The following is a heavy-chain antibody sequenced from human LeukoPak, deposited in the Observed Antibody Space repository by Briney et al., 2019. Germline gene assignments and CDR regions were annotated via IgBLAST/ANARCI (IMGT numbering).Heavy chain of an antibody. CDR1: GYTFTGYY. Sequence: GASVKVSCKASGYTFTGYYMHWVRQAPGQGLEWMGWINPNSGGTNYAQKFQGRVTMTRDTSISTAYMELSRLRADDTAVYYCAKVGGYCSSTSCYEDVAFDIWGQGTMVTASS. V-gene: IGHV1-2*02. D-gene: IGHD2-2*01. CDR2: INPNSGGT. J-gene: IGHJ3*02. CDR3: AKVGGYCSSTSCYEDVAFDI.